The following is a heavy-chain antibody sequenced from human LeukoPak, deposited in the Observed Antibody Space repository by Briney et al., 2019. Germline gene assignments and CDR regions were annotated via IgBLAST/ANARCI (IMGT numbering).Heavy chain of an antibody. CDR3: ARAKYGSGSYYPPPYGMDV. D-gene: IGHD3-10*01. CDR2: ISGSGGST. V-gene: IGHV3-23*01. CDR1: GFTFSSYA. Sequence: GGSLRLSCAASGFTFSSYAMSWVRQAPGKGLEWVSAISGSGGSTYYADSVKGRFTISRDNSKNTLYLQMNSLRAEDTAVYYCARAKYGSGSYYPPPYGMDVWGQGTTVTVSS. J-gene: IGHJ6*02.